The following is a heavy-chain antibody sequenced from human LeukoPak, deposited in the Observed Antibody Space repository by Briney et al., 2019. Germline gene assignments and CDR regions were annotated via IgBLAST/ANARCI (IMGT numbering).Heavy chain of an antibody. D-gene: IGHD6-13*01. J-gene: IGHJ4*02. CDR1: GFTFSSYA. Sequence: TGGSLRLSCAASGFTFSSYAMSWVRQAPGKGLEWVSAISGSGGSTYYADSVKGRFTISRDDSKNTLYLQMNSLRAEDTAVYYCLRASYSSSWYYLDYWGQGTLVTVSS. CDR2: ISGSGGST. V-gene: IGHV3-23*01. CDR3: LRASYSSSWYYLDY.